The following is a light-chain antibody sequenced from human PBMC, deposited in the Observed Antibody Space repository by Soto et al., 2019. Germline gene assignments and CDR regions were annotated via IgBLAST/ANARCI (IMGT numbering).Light chain of an antibody. Sequence: DIQMTQSPSSLSASVGDRVTITCQASQDISNYLNWYQQKPGKAPKLLIYDASNLETGVPSRFSGSGSGTDFTFTISSLQPEDSATYYCQHDDNLPPYTFGQGTKLEIK. CDR2: DAS. CDR1: QDISNY. CDR3: QHDDNLPPYT. J-gene: IGKJ2*01. V-gene: IGKV1-33*01.